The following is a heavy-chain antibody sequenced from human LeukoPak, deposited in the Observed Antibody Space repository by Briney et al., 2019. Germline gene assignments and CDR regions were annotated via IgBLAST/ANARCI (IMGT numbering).Heavy chain of an antibody. Sequence: GGSLRLSCAASGFTFSSYAMSWVRQAPGKGLEWVSAISGSGGSTYYADSVKGRFTISRDNSKNTLYLQMNSLRAEDTAVYYCAKDRGPYCSGGSCYPSRFPDYWGQGTLVTVSS. CDR2: ISGSGGST. V-gene: IGHV3-23*01. J-gene: IGHJ4*02. CDR3: AKDRGPYCSGGSCYPSRFPDY. D-gene: IGHD2-15*01. CDR1: GFTFSSYA.